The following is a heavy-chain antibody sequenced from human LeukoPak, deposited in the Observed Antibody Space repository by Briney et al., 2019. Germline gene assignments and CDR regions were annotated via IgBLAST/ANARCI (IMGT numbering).Heavy chain of an antibody. D-gene: IGHD3-9*01. CDR2: VTGGGGTT. J-gene: IGHJ4*02. CDR1: GFTFRSYA. CDR3: AKGFSTTGYYQFDY. V-gene: IGHV3-23*01. Sequence: PGGSLRLSCAASGFTFRSYAMSWVRQAPGKGLEWVSTVTGGGGTTYYADSVKGRFTISRDNSKNTVYLQLNSLRADDTAVYYCAKGFSTTGYYQFDYWGQGTLVTVSS.